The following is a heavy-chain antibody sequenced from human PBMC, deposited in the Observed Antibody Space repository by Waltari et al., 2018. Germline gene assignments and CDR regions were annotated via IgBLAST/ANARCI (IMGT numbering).Heavy chain of an antibody. V-gene: IGHV3-30*04. Sequence: QVQLVESGGGVAQPGRPLGLSCAASEFTFGSYAVHRTRPAPGKGLEWVAVISYNERNIYYVDAVKGRFIISRDNSRKMLYLQMNSLRTEDTAVYYCARDYCDRTNCHGMDVWGQGTTVTVSS. CDR2: ISYNERNI. CDR3: ARDYCDRTNCHGMDV. D-gene: IGHD3-22*01. CDR1: EFTFGSYA. J-gene: IGHJ6*02.